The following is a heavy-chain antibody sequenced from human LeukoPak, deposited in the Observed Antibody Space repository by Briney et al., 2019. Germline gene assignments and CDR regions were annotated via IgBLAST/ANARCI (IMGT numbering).Heavy chain of an antibody. CDR1: GGSVSSGSYY. CDR2: IYYSGST. CDR3: AGVPIVVVITTSSGYFDY. D-gene: IGHD3-22*01. Sequence: PSETLSLTCTVSGGSVSSGSYYWSWLRQPPGKGLEWIGYIYYSGSTNYNPSLKSRVTISVDTSKNQSSLKLSSVTAADTAVYYCAGVPIVVVITTSSGYFDYWGQGTLVTVSS. J-gene: IGHJ4*02. V-gene: IGHV4-61*01.